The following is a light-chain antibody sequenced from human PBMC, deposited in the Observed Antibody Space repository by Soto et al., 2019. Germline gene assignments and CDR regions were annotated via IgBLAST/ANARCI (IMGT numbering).Light chain of an antibody. J-gene: IGKJ1*01. V-gene: IGKV1-6*01. Sequence: IQMTQSPSSLSASVGDRVTITCRASQSISINLSWYQQKPGKAPKLLINAASSLQSGVPSRFSGSGSGTDFTLTISSLQPEDFATYYCLLDYSYFWAFGQGTKVEIK. CDR2: AAS. CDR1: QSISIN. CDR3: LLDYSYFWA.